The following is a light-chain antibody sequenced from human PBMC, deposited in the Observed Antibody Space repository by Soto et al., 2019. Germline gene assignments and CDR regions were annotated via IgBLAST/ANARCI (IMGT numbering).Light chain of an antibody. CDR1: QSVSSN. Sequence: EIVMTQSPATLSVSPGETATLSCRASQSVSSNLAWYQQKPGQAPRLLSYGASTRATGIPARFSGSGSGTEFTLTIRSLQSEDFAVYYCQQYNNWPPWTFGQGTKVEIK. J-gene: IGKJ1*01. CDR2: GAS. CDR3: QQYNNWPPWT. V-gene: IGKV3-15*01.